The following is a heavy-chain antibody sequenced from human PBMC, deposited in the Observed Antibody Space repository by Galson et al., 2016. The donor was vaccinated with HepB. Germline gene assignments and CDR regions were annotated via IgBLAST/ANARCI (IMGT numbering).Heavy chain of an antibody. CDR3: ARDGGGTGGYYYYAMDV. Sequence: SLRLSCAASGFTFSSYGMHWVRQAPGKGLEWVAVISYDGSNKYYADSVKGRFTISRENAKNSLYLQMNSLRDEDTAVYYCARDGGGTGGYYYYAMDVWGQGTQVTVSS. V-gene: IGHV3-30*03. J-gene: IGHJ6*02. CDR1: GFTFSSYG. D-gene: IGHD1-14*01. CDR2: ISYDGSNK.